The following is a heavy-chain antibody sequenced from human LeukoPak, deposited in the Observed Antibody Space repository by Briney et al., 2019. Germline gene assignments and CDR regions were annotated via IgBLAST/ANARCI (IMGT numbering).Heavy chain of an antibody. V-gene: IGHV4-59*01. CDR3: ASGYSYGFDY. Sequence: SETLSLTCSVSGGSISSFYCSWIRQPPGKGLEWIGYTSYSGNTNYNPSLKSRVTMSVDTSRKQFSLRLTSVTAADTAVYYCASGYSYGFDYWGQGTLVTVSS. CDR1: GGSISSFY. CDR2: TSYSGNT. D-gene: IGHD5-18*01. J-gene: IGHJ4*02.